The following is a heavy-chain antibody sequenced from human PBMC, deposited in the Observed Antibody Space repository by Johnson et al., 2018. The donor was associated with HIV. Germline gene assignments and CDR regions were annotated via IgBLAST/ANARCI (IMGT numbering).Heavy chain of an antibody. V-gene: IGHV3-30*04. CDR2: ISYDANNK. D-gene: IGHD5-24*01. J-gene: IGHJ3*02. CDR3: AKDCGRWLQSDAFDI. CDR1: GFTFSSYA. Sequence: QVQLVESGGGLVQPGGSLRLSCAASGFTFSSYALHWVRQAPGKGLEWVAVISYDANNKYYADAVKGRFTISRDNSKNTLYLQMNSLRAEDTAVYYCAKDCGRWLQSDAFDIWGQGTMVTVSS.